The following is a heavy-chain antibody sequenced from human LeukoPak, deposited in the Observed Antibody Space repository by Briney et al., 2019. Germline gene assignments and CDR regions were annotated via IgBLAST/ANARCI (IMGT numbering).Heavy chain of an antibody. Sequence: ASVKVSCKASGYTFTSYGISWVRQAPGQGLEWMGWISAYNGNTNYAQKLQGRVTMTTDTSTSTAYMELRSLRSDDTAVYYCARACSWDGVCHFDYWGQGTLVTVSS. CDR1: GYTFTSYG. CDR3: ARACSWDGVCHFDY. D-gene: IGHD2-8*01. J-gene: IGHJ4*02. V-gene: IGHV1-18*01. CDR2: ISAYNGNT.